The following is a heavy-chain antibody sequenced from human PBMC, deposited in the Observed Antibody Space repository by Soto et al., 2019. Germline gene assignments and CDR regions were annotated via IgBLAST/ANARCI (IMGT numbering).Heavy chain of an antibody. V-gene: IGHV1-69*06. J-gene: IGHJ6*02. CDR2: IIPIFGTA. CDR3: SRAPEGFGYCSSTICYYYYYGMDV. CDR1: GGTFSSYA. Sequence: QVQRVQSGAEVKKPGSSVKVSCKASGGTFSSYAISWVRQAPGQGLEWMGGIIPIFGTANYAQKFQRRGTITAEKSTSTAYMELISLRAEDAAVYYCSRAPEGFGYCSSTICYYYYYGMDVWGQGTTVTVSS. D-gene: IGHD2-2*01.